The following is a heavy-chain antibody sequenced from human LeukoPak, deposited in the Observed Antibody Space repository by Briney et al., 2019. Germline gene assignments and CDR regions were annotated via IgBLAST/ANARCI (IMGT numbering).Heavy chain of an antibody. J-gene: IGHJ4*02. Sequence: PGGSLRLSCAVSGLTFSIYAMSWVRQAPGKGLESVSAISESGTGTYYADSVKGRFTISRDNSKNTLSLQMNSLRAEDTAVYYCAKDIAQGYTFGSIEQDYWGQGTLVTVSS. D-gene: IGHD5-18*01. CDR2: ISESGTGT. CDR1: GLTFSIYA. V-gene: IGHV3-23*01. CDR3: AKDIAQGYTFGSIEQDY.